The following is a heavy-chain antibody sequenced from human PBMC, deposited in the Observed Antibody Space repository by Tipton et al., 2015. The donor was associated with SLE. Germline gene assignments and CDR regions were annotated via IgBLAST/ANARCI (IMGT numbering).Heavy chain of an antibody. V-gene: IGHV4-59*11. CDR3: ARTGTETYYYGMDV. CDR2: IYYSGST. J-gene: IGHJ6*02. D-gene: IGHD1-1*01. CDR1: GGSISSHY. Sequence: TLSLTCNVSGGSISSHYWSWIRQPPGKGLEYIGYIYYSGSTNYNPSLKSRVTISVDTSKNQFSLKLSSVTAADTAVYYCARTGTETYYYGMDVWGQGTTVTVSS.